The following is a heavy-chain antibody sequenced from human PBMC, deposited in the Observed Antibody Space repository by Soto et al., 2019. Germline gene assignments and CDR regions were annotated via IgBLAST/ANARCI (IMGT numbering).Heavy chain of an antibody. J-gene: IGHJ4*02. CDR1: GFTFSTHA. D-gene: IGHD1-26*01. Sequence: GGSLRLSCAASGFTFSTHAMSWVRQAPGKGLEWVSSISGSGGNTYYADSVKGRFTISRDNSKNTLYLQMDSLRAEDTAVYYCAKSSGSSGLSDYFAYWGQGTLVTVSS. CDR3: AKSSGSSGLSDYFAY. CDR2: ISGSGGNT. V-gene: IGHV3-23*01.